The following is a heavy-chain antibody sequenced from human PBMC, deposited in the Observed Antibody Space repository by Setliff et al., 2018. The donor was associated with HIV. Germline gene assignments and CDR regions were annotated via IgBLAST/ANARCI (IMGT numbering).Heavy chain of an antibody. D-gene: IGHD5-12*01. J-gene: IGHJ4*02. CDR1: GDSVSNNNAA. Sequence: PSQTLSLTCAISGDSVSNNNAAWNWIRQSPSRGLEWLGRTHYRSKWYHDYAASIKGRMNISSDTSRNQFSLQLNSVTPEDTAIYYCARAHEAQYGYGFDYWGQGILVTVSS. CDR3: ARAHEAQYGYGFDY. CDR2: THYRSKWYH. V-gene: IGHV6-1*01.